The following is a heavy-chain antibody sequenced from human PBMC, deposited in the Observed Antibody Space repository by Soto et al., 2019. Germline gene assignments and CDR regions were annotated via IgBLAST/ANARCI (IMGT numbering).Heavy chain of an antibody. CDR3: ARADATGIFDY. Sequence: SETLSLTCAVYGGSFSGYYWSWIRQPPGKGLEWIGEINHSGSTNYNPSLKSRVTISVDTSKNQFSLKLSSVTAADTAVYYCARADATGIFDYWGQGTLVTVSS. D-gene: IGHD2-15*01. CDR2: INHSGST. CDR1: GGSFSGYY. V-gene: IGHV4-34*01. J-gene: IGHJ4*02.